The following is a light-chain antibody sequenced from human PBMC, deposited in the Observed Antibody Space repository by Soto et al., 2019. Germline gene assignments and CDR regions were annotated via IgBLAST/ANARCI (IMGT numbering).Light chain of an antibody. CDR2: LNSDGSH. CDR3: QTWGPGVQEV. Sequence: QLVLTQSPSASASLGASVKLTCTLSSGLSSYAIAWHQQQPEKGPRYLMKLNSDGSHSKGDGIPDRFSGSSSGPERYLTIFSLQSEDEADYYCQTWGPGVQEVFGGGTKLTVL. J-gene: IGLJ2*01. CDR1: SGLSSYA. V-gene: IGLV4-69*01.